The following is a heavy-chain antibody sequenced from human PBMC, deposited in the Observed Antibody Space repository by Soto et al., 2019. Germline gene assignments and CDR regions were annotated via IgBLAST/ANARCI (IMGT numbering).Heavy chain of an antibody. V-gene: IGHV3-23*01. D-gene: IGHD6-6*01. CDR2: ISYSGVST. CDR3: AKELVEMKAYFFDC. J-gene: IGHJ4*02. Sequence: GGSLRLSCAASGFTFSNYAMTWVRQAPGRGLEWVSAISYSGVSTYYADSVKGRFTISRDNSKNTLHLQMNSLRAEDTAVYYCAKELVEMKAYFFDCWGQGTLVTVSS. CDR1: GFTFSNYA.